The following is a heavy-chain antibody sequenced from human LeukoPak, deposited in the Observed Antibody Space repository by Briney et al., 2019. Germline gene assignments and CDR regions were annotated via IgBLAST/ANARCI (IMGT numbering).Heavy chain of an antibody. Sequence: PGGSLRLSCAASGFVFRSYVMHWVRQAPGKGLEWVSVISYDGSNKFYADSVRGRFTISRDNSKDILYLQMNSLRAEDTAVYYCARGRLVTIFGVVLGQHPPHFDYWGQGTLVTVSS. CDR2: ISYDGSNK. V-gene: IGHV3-30-3*01. J-gene: IGHJ4*02. D-gene: IGHD3-3*01. CDR3: ARGRLVTIFGVVLGQHPPHFDY. CDR1: GFVFRSYV.